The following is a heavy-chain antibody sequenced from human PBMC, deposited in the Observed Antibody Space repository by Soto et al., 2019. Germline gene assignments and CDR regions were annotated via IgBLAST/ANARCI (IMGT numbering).Heavy chain of an antibody. Sequence: SETLSLTCTVSGVSISSSHWSWIRQPPGKGLEWIGYIYYSGSTNYNPSLKSRVTISVDTPKNQLSLKLSSVTAADTAVYYCARDHYYYDSSGYYYWFDPWGQGTLVTVSS. CDR2: IYYSGST. CDR3: ARDHYYYDSSGYYYWFDP. D-gene: IGHD3-22*01. V-gene: IGHV4-59*01. J-gene: IGHJ5*02. CDR1: GVSISSSH.